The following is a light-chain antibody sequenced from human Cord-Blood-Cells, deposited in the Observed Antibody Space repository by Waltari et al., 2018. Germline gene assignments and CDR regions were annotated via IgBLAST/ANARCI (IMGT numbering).Light chain of an antibody. CDR1: SSDVGSYNL. Sequence: QSALTQPASVPGSPGQSITISCTGTSSDVGSYNLVSWYQQHPGKAPKLMIYEGSKRPSGVSNRFSGSKSGNTASLTISGLQAEDEADYYCCSYAGSYVIGTGTKVTVL. CDR3: CSYAGSYV. CDR2: EGS. J-gene: IGLJ1*01. V-gene: IGLV2-23*01.